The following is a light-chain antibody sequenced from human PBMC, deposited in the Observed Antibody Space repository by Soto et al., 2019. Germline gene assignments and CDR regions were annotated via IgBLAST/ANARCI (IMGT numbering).Light chain of an antibody. V-gene: IGKV1-27*01. Sequence: DIQMTQSPSSLSASVGDTVTITCRASQGISNSLAWFQQKPGRVPQFLIYAASTLQPGVPPRFSGSGSGTEFTLTISSLQPADVATYYCQNYNSAPLTFGPGTRVEIK. CDR3: QNYNSAPLT. CDR1: QGISNS. J-gene: IGKJ3*01. CDR2: AAS.